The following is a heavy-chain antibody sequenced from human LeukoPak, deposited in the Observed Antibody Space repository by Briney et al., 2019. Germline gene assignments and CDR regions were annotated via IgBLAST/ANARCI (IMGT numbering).Heavy chain of an antibody. Sequence: SQTLSLTCTVSGGSISSGGYYWSWIRQHPGKGLEWIGYIYYSGSTYYNPSLKSRVTISVDTSKNQFSLKLSSVTAADAAVYYCARDDSSGYYYWGQGTLVTVSS. V-gene: IGHV4-31*03. J-gene: IGHJ4*02. CDR3: ARDDSSGYYY. D-gene: IGHD3-22*01. CDR1: GGSISSGGYY. CDR2: IYYSGST.